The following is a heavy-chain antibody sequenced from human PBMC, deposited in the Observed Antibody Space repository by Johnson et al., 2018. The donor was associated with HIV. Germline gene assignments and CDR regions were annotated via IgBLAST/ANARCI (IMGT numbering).Heavy chain of an antibody. Sequence: VQLVESGGVVVQPGGSLRLSCAASGFTFDDYTMHWVRQAPGKGLEWVAVISYDGRNKYYADSVKGRFTISRDNSKDTLYLEMNSLRAEDTAVYYCARDYETIWGQGTMVTVSS. CDR3: ARDYETI. CDR1: GFTFDDYT. D-gene: IGHD3-16*01. J-gene: IGHJ3*02. V-gene: IGHV3-30*14. CDR2: ISYDGRNK.